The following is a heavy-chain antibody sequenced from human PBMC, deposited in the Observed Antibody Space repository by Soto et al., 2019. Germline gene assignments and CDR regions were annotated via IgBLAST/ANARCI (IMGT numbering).Heavy chain of an antibody. Sequence: GGSLRLSCATSGFTFNNFAMSWVRQAPGKGLEWVSTISVRGSSTYYADSVKGRFTISRDDFRNTLYLQMKSLSAEDTALYYCAKSPSSGPGGCFDPWGQGTLVTVSS. CDR2: ISVRGSST. CDR3: AKSPSSGPGGCFDP. V-gene: IGHV3-23*01. J-gene: IGHJ5*02. CDR1: GFTFNNFA. D-gene: IGHD3-16*01.